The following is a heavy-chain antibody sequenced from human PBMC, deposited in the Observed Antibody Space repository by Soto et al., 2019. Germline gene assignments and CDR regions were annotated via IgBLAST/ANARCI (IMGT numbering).Heavy chain of an antibody. Sequence: GGSLRLSCAASGFTFSSYVMSWVRETPGKGLQWVSAIDGSGSATYYTESVKGRFTISRDNSRNTLYLQMTGLRAEDTAFYYCARYCGASSCYSGFDFWGRGTLVTVSS. CDR1: GFTFSSYV. V-gene: IGHV3-23*01. CDR2: IDGSGSAT. D-gene: IGHD2-15*01. CDR3: ARYCGASSCYSGFDF. J-gene: IGHJ4*02.